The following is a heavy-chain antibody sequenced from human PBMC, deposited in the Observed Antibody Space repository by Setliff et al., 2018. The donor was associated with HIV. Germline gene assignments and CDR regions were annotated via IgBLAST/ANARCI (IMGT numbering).Heavy chain of an antibody. D-gene: IGHD6-19*01. Sequence: PSETLSLTCTVSGGSFTSRSYYWGWIRQSPGKGLEWIGSIYFNGITHDNPSLKSRVTISVDTSKNHFSLRLSSVTAADTAVYYCARQGAVTGQSFDYWGQGALVTVS. CDR1: GGSFTSRSYY. V-gene: IGHV4-39*01. CDR3: ARQGAVTGQSFDY. J-gene: IGHJ4*02. CDR2: IYFNGIT.